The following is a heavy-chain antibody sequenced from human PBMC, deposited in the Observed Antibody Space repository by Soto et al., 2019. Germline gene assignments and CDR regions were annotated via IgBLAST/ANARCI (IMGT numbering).Heavy chain of an antibody. Sequence: DVQLLESGGGLVQPGGSLRLSCAASRFTFRSYAMSWVRQAPGKGLEWVSGISGSGISTHYADSVKGRFTVSRDNSKNTLYLQMNSLRAEDTAVYNCAKEPVGPDWYFDLWGRGTLVTVSS. CDR1: RFTFRSYA. V-gene: IGHV3-23*01. CDR3: AKEPVGPDWYFDL. J-gene: IGHJ2*01. CDR2: ISGSGIST.